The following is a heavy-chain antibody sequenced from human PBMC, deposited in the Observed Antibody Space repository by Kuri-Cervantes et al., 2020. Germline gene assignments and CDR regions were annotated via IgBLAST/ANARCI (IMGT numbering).Heavy chain of an antibody. CDR2: ISYSGST. D-gene: IGHD1-1*01. CDR1: GASISEYD. Sequence: SETLSLTCTVSGASISEYDWSWIRQPPGKGLEWIGYISYSGSTNYNPSLKSRVTISVDTSKNQFSLKLSSVTAADTAVYYCARVPGGIDAFDIWGQGTMVTVSS. J-gene: IGHJ3*02. CDR3: ARVPGGIDAFDI. V-gene: IGHV4-59*12.